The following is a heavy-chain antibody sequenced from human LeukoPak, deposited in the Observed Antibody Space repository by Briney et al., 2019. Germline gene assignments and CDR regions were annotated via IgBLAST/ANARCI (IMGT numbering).Heavy chain of an antibody. D-gene: IGHD3-16*01. CDR2: IYYSGST. CDR3: ARGGNLVYWFDP. J-gene: IGHJ5*02. V-gene: IGHV4-31*03. CDR1: GGSISSGGYY. Sequence: PSQTLSLTCTVSGGSISSGGYYWSWLRQHPGTGLEWIGYIYYSGSTYYNPSLKSRVTISVDTSKNQFSLKLSSVTAADTAVYYCARGGNLVYWFDPWGQGTLVTVSS.